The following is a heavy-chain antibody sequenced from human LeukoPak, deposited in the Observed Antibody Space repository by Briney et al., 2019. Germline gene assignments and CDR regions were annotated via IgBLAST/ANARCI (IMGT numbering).Heavy chain of an antibody. CDR3: ARDYGDHRVDY. Sequence: SETLSLTCTVSSGSISSGAYYWGWIRQPPGKGLEWIGTIHYSGKTYYNPSLKSRITISIDTSKKQFALKLSSVTAADTAVYYCARDYGDHRVDYWGQGTLLTVSS. D-gene: IGHD4-17*01. V-gene: IGHV4-39*06. J-gene: IGHJ4*02. CDR1: SGSISSGAYY. CDR2: IHYSGKT.